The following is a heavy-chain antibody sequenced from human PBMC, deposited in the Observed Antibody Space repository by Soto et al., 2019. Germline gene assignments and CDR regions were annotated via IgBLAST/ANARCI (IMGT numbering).Heavy chain of an antibody. V-gene: IGHV4-30-4*01. Sequence: SEPLCLTCTVSGGSISSGDYYWSWIRQPPGKGLEWIVYIYYSGSTYYNPSLKSRVTISVDTSKNQFSLKLSSVTAADTAVYYCARDPFYYDSSGYYGYWGQGTLVTVSS. CDR3: ARDPFYYDSSGYYGY. CDR1: GGSISSGDYY. CDR2: IYYSGST. J-gene: IGHJ4*02. D-gene: IGHD3-22*01.